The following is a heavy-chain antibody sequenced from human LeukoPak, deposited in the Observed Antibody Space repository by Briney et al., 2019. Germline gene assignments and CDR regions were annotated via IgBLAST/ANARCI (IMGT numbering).Heavy chain of an antibody. J-gene: IGHJ6*02. D-gene: IGHD4-17*01. CDR2: IDWDDDK. CDR3: ARTRTTVTTDYYYYGMDV. V-gene: IGHV2-70*11. CDR1: GFSLSTSGMC. Sequence: SGPALVKPTQPLTLTCTFSGFSLSTSGMCVSWIRQPPGKALEWLARIDWDDDKYYSTSLKTRLTISKDTSKNQVVLTMTNMDPVDTATYYCARTRTTVTTDYYYYGMDVWGQGTTVTVSS.